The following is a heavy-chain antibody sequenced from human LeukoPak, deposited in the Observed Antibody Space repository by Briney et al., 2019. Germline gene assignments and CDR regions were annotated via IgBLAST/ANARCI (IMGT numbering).Heavy chain of an antibody. Sequence: GGSLRLSCAASGFTFDDYAMHWVRQAPGKGLEWVSGISWNSGSIGYADSVKGRFTISRDNAKNSLYLQMNSLRAEDTALYYCAKLHGQLRYFDWFEEGDAFEIWGQGTMVTVSS. J-gene: IGHJ3*02. V-gene: IGHV3-9*01. CDR3: AKLHGQLRYFDWFEEGDAFEI. D-gene: IGHD3-9*01. CDR2: ISWNSGSI. CDR1: GFTFDDYA.